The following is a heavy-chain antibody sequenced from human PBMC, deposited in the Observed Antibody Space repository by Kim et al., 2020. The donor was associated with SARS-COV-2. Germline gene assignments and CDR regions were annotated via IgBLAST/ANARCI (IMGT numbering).Heavy chain of an antibody. V-gene: IGHV3-30*18. Sequence: GGSLRLSCAASGFTFSSYGMHWVRQAPGKGLEWVAVISYDGSNKYYADSVKGRFTISRDNSKNTLYLQMNSLRAEDTAVYYCAKSYSGSYWAPFDYWGQGTLVTVSS. D-gene: IGHD1-26*01. J-gene: IGHJ4*02. CDR3: AKSYSGSYWAPFDY. CDR2: ISYDGSNK. CDR1: GFTFSSYG.